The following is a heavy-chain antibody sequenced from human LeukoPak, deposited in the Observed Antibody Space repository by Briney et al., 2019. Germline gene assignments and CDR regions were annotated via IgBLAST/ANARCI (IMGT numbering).Heavy chain of an antibody. CDR2: IYYSGST. CDR1: GGSISSYY. D-gene: IGHD6-13*01. J-gene: IGHJ4*02. CDR3: ARWGYSSWGY. V-gene: IGHV4-59*08. Sequence: PSETLSLTCTVSGGSISSYYWSWIRQPPGKGLEWIGYIYYSGSTNYNPSLKSRVTISVDTSKNQFSLKLSSVTAADTAVYYCARWGYSSWGYWGQGTLVTVSS.